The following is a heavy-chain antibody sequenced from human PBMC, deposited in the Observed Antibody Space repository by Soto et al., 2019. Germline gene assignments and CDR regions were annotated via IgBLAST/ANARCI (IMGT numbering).Heavy chain of an antibody. J-gene: IGHJ6*02. CDR2: ISKDGGSE. CDR1: GFTLTSYS. Sequence: VQLVESGGGVVQPGRSLRLSCESSGFTLTSYSLYWVRQPPGTGLEWVALISKDGGSEYYADSVRGRFAISRDHSKSSLYLEMNSLRSEDTAIYLCARVIGFGDLSPRTYYNYALDVWGRGTTVTVSS. CDR3: ARVIGFGDLSPRTYYNYALDV. D-gene: IGHD3-10*01. V-gene: IGHV3-30*09.